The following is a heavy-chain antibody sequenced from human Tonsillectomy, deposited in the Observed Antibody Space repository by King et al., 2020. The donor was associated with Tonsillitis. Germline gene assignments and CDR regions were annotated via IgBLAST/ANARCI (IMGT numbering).Heavy chain of an antibody. CDR1: GGAISSGSYY. J-gene: IGHJ4*02. CDR3: AGDRTIFGVVIKTYFDY. D-gene: IGHD3-3*01. Sequence: VQLQEAGPGLVKPSQTLYLTCTVSGGAISSGSYYWSWIRQPAGKGLWWFGRIDTSGSTHYNPSLKSRVTMSRDTSKNQFSLKRSSLTAADTAVYYCAGDRTIFGVVIKTYFDYWGQGTLVTVSS. CDR2: IDTSGST. V-gene: IGHV4-61*02.